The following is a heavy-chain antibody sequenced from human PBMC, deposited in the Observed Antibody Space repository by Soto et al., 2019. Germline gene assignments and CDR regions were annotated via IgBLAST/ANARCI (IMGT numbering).Heavy chain of an antibody. V-gene: IGHV3-23*01. Sequence: EVQLLESGGGLVQPGGSLRLSCAASGFTFNNYAMTWVRQAPGKGLEWVSAISGGGDTTSYADSVKGRFIVSRDGSKNTLDLQMSSLRADDTALYYFAKGRGASVSLTPRVDFWGQGTLVTVSS. CDR2: ISGGGDTT. CDR1: GFTFNNYA. J-gene: IGHJ4*02. CDR3: AKGRGASVSLTPRVDF. D-gene: IGHD3-10*01.